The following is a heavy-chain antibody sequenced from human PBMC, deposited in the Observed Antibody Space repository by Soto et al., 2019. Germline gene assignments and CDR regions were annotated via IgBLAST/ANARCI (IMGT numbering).Heavy chain of an antibody. J-gene: IGHJ4*02. D-gene: IGHD3-3*01. Sequence: PGGSLRLSCAASGFTFSSYAMSWVRQAPGKWLEWVSAISGSGGSTYYADSVKGRFTISRDNSKNTLYLQMNSLRAEDTAVYYCAKTPLLYYDFWSGPFDYWGQGTLVTVSS. CDR2: ISGSGGST. V-gene: IGHV3-23*01. CDR1: GFTFSSYA. CDR3: AKTPLLYYDFWSGPFDY.